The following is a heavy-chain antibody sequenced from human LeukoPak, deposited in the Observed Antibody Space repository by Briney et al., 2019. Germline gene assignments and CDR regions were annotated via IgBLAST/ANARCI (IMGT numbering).Heavy chain of an antibody. CDR2: IYHGGST. CDR3: ARLLPSPYYYDILTGYYPNWFDP. D-gene: IGHD3-9*01. V-gene: IGHV4-38-2*01. CDR1: GYSISSGYY. Sequence: PSETLSLTCAVSGYSISSGYYWGWIRQPPGKGLEWIGSIYHGGSTHYKPSLKSRVTISVDTSTNQFSLKLSSVTAADTAVYYCARLLPSPYYYDILTGYYPNWFDPWGQGTLVTVSS. J-gene: IGHJ5*02.